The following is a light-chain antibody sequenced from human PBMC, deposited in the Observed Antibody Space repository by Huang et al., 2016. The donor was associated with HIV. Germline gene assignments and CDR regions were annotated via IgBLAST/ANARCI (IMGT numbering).Light chain of an antibody. CDR1: QSVLYSSDKKNY. J-gene: IGKJ1*01. CDR3: QQSYGRQPT. Sequence: DIVMTQSPDSLAVSLGERATINCKSSQSVLYSSDKKNYLAWYQQKVGQPPKLLIYWASTRESGVPARFSGSGSGTNITLSISGLQAEDVALYFCQQSYGRQPTFGQGTKVEIK. CDR2: WAS. V-gene: IGKV4-1*01.